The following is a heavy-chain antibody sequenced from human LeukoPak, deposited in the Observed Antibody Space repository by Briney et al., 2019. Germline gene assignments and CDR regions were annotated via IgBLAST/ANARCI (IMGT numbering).Heavy chain of an antibody. V-gene: IGHV4-61*02. CDR3: ARSSGSYYRGYYFDY. Sequence: SETLSLTCTVSGGSISSGSYYWSWIRQPVGKGLEWIGRIYTSGSTNYNPSLKSRVTISVDTSKNQFSLKLSSVTAADTAVYYCARSSGSYYRGYYFDYWGQGTLATVSS. D-gene: IGHD1-26*01. J-gene: IGHJ4*02. CDR2: IYTSGST. CDR1: GGSISSGSYY.